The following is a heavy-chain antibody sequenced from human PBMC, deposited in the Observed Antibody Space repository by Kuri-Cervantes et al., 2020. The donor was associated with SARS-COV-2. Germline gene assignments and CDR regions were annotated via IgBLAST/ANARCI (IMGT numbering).Heavy chain of an antibody. CDR2: IKYDESEK. Sequence: GSLRLSCSVSGFTFADYWMAWVRQAPGGGLETVANIKYDESEKHHLDSVKGRFIISRDNAENSLFLQMNSLRVEDTAMYYYVRKPAAGFDFWGLGTLVTVSS. CDR3: VRKPAAGFDF. V-gene: IGHV3-7*03. CDR1: GFTFADYW. D-gene: IGHD1-14*01. J-gene: IGHJ4*02.